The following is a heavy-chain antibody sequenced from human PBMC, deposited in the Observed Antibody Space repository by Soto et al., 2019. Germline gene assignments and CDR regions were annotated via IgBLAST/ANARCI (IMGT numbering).Heavy chain of an antibody. Sequence: VGLLRLCCTAFGVKCGGYGVRWVRKAQGKGLEWVAVISYDGSNKYYADSVKGRFTIPRDNSKNTLYLQMNSLRAEDTAVYYCAKAPSGYGDYDYYYGMDVWGQGTTVTVSS. D-gene: IGHD4-17*01. J-gene: IGHJ6*02. CDR3: AKAPSGYGDYDYYYGMDV. CDR2: ISYDGSNK. CDR1: GVKCGGYG. V-gene: IGHV3-30*18.